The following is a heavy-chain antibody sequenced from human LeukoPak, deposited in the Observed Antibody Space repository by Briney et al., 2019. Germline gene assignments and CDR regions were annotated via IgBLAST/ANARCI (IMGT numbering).Heavy chain of an antibody. CDR2: ISFSGGST. V-gene: IGHV3-23*01. CDR3: AKDCNAVTRSYFDY. Sequence: GGSLRLSCAASGFTFSSYAMTWVRQAPGKGLGWVSGISFSGGSTYYADSVKGRFTISRDNSKNTLYLQMNSLRAEDTAVYYCAKDCNAVTRSYFDYWGQGTLVTVSS. CDR1: GFTFSSYA. J-gene: IGHJ4*02. D-gene: IGHD4-17*01.